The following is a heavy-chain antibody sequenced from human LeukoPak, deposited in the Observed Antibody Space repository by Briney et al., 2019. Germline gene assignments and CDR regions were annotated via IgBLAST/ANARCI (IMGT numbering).Heavy chain of an antibody. V-gene: IGHV1-46*01. CDR3: ARVGGRRATRHAEFDP. CDR1: GYTFTNYY. Sequence: ASVKVSCEASGYTFTNYYMHWVRQAPGQGLEWMGMINPSGGSTTYAQKFQGRVTMTRDTSTSTVYMELSSLRSEDTAVYYCARVGGRRATRHAEFDPWGQGTLVTVSS. D-gene: IGHD1-26*01. J-gene: IGHJ5*02. CDR2: INPSGGST.